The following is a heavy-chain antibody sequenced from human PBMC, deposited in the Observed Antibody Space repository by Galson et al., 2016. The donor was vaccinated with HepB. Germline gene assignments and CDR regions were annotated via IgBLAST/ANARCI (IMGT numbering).Heavy chain of an antibody. Sequence: SETLSLTCAVSGDSISSTNWWSWVRQPPLKGLEWIGEIYHSARTNYNPSLRSRVIISVDKSKNQFSLKLNSGTAAYTAGYFCARGGQDTEMVYNWFDPWGPGTLVTVSS. V-gene: IGHV4-4*02. CDR3: ARGGQDTEMVYNWFDP. CDR2: IYHSART. D-gene: IGHD5-18*01. J-gene: IGHJ5*02. CDR1: GDSISSTNW.